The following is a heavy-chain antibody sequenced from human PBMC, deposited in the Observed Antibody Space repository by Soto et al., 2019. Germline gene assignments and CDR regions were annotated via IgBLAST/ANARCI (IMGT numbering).Heavy chain of an antibody. D-gene: IGHD6-19*01. CDR2: ISAYNGNT. J-gene: IGHJ6*02. CDR1: GYTFTSYG. V-gene: IGHV1-18*01. Sequence: ASVKVSCKASGYTFTSYGSSWVRQAPGQGLEWMGWISAYNGNTNYAQKLQGRVTMTTDTSTSTAYMELRSLRSDDTAVYYCARDKQWLPTYYYYYGMDVWGQGTTVTVSS. CDR3: ARDKQWLPTYYYYYGMDV.